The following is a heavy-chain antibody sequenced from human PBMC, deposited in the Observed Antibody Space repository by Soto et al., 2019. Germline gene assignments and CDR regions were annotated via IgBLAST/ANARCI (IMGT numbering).Heavy chain of an antibody. J-gene: IGHJ6*03. CDR1: GYTFTSYD. D-gene: IGHD2-2*01. V-gene: IGHV1-8*01. CDR2: MNPNSGNT. Sequence: QVQLVQSGAEVKKPGASVKVSCKASGYTFTSYDINWVRQATGQGLEWMGWMNPNSGNTGYAQKFQGRVTMTRNTSISTAYMELSSLRSEDTAVYYCARGVEDIVVVAAAMKGSYYYYRDVWGKGTTVTVSS. CDR3: ARGVEDIVVVAAAMKGSYYYYRDV.